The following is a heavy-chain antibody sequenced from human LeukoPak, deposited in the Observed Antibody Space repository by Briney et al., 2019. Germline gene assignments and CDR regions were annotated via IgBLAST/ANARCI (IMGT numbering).Heavy chain of an antibody. CDR2: INPDGSRT. CDR3: ASTPRYMDV. J-gene: IGHJ6*03. V-gene: IGHV3-74*01. CDR1: GFTFSTYY. Sequence: PGGSLRLSCAASGFTFSTYYMQWVRQGPGKELVWLARINPDGSRTSYADSVKGRFTISRDNCKKTLHLQMSSLRAEDTGVYYCASTPRYMDVWGKGTTVTVSS.